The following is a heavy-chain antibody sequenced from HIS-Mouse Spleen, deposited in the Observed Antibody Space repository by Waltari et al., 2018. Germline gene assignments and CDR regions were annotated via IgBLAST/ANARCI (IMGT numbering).Heavy chain of an antibody. D-gene: IGHD6-13*01. CDR1: GGSISSRSYY. Sequence: QLQLQESGPGLVKPSATLSITCTVPGGSISSRSYYWGRIRQPPGKGLEWIGSIYYSGSTYYNPSLKSRVTISVDTSKNQFSLKLSSVTAADTAVYYCAREIPYSSSWYDWYFDLWGRGTLVTVSS. J-gene: IGHJ2*01. CDR2: IYYSGST. CDR3: AREIPYSSSWYDWYFDL. V-gene: IGHV4-39*07.